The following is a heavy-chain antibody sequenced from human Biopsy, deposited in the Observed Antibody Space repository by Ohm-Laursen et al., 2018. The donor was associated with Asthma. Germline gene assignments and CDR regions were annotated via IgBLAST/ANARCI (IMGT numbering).Heavy chain of an antibody. CDR3: ARGIFGGYVYY. V-gene: IGHV1-3*01. Sequence: SVKVSCKASGYTFTSYAMHWVRQAPGQRLEWMGWINAGNGNTKYSQKFQGRVTITRDTSASTAYMELRSLRSDDTAVYYCARGIFGGYVYYWGQGTLVTVSS. D-gene: IGHD3-3*01. CDR2: INAGNGNT. J-gene: IGHJ4*02. CDR1: GYTFTSYA.